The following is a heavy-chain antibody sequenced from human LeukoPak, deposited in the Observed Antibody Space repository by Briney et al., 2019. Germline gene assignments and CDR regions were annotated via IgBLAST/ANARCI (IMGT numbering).Heavy chain of an antibody. CDR3: AKSGYNRFDY. CDR2: MSNSGIT. D-gene: IGHD5-24*01. Sequence: TGGSLRLSCAASGFIVSNYEMNWVRQAPGKGLEWVSSMSNSGITKYVVSVKGRFTMSRDSAKTSLYLQMNSLRAEDTAVYYCAKSGYNRFDYWGQGTLVTVSS. J-gene: IGHJ4*02. CDR1: GFIVSNYE. V-gene: IGHV3-48*03.